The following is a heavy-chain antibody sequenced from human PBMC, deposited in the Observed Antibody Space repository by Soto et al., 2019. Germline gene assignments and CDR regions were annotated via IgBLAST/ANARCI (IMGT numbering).Heavy chain of an antibody. CDR2: IWYDGSNK. Sequence: QVQLVESGGGVVQPGRSLRLSCAASGFTFSSYGMHWVRQAPGKGLEWVAVIWYDGSNKYYADSVKGRFTISRDNSKNTLYLQMNRLRAEDTAVYYCARGGGSYYNWFDPWGQGTLVTVSS. CDR1: GFTFSSYG. CDR3: ARGGGSYYNWFDP. J-gene: IGHJ5*02. D-gene: IGHD1-26*01. V-gene: IGHV3-33*01.